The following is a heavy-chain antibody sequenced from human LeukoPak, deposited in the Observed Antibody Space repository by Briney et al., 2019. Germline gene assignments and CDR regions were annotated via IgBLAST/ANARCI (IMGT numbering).Heavy chain of an antibody. CDR3: ARDRPTPGFREAFDI. CDR1: GFTVSSNY. V-gene: IGHV3-66*01. J-gene: IGHJ3*02. D-gene: IGHD4-11*01. Sequence: PGGSPRLSCAASGFTVSSNYMSWVRQAPGKGLEWVSVIYSGGNTYYADSVKGRFTISRDNSKNTLYLQMNSLRAEDTAVYYCARDRPTPGFREAFDIWGQGTMVTVSS. CDR2: IYSGGNT.